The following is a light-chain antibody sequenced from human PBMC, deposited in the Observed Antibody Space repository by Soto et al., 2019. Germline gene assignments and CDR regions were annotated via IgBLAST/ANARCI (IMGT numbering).Light chain of an antibody. CDR1: SSDIGAYNY. Sequence: QSVLTQPASVSGSPGQSITISCTGASSDIGAYNYVSWYQQHPGKAPKLMIYDVSNRPSGISDRFSGSKSGNTASLTISGLQAEDEADYFCSSYISSSTYVFGTGTKLTVL. V-gene: IGLV2-14*01. CDR2: DVS. J-gene: IGLJ1*01. CDR3: SSYISSSTYV.